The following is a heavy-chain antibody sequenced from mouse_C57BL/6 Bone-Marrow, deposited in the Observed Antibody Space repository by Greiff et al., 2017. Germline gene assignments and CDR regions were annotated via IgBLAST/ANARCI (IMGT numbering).Heavy chain of an antibody. CDR2: IYPGSGNT. Sequence: VQLQQSGAELVRPGASVKLSCKASGYTFTDYYINWVKQRPGQGLEWIARIYPGSGNTYYKEKFKGKATLTAEKSSSTAYMQLSSLTSEDSAVYFCARSGYDEGGFDYWGQGTTLAVSS. D-gene: IGHD3-1*01. J-gene: IGHJ2*01. CDR3: ARSGYDEGGFDY. CDR1: GYTFTDYY. V-gene: IGHV1-76*01.